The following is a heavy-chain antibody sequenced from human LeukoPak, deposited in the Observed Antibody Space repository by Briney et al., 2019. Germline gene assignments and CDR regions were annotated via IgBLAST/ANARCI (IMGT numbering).Heavy chain of an antibody. D-gene: IGHD2-2*02. CDR1: GGSISSGGYY. CDR3: ARRPDCSSTSCYSFWFDP. CDR2: IYTSGGT. Sequence: PSQTLSLTCTVSGGSISSGGYYWRWIRQPAGKGLEWIGRIYTSGGTNYNPSLKSRATISVDTSKNQFSLKLSSVTAADTAVYYCARRPDCSSTSCYSFWFDPWGQGTLVTVSS. J-gene: IGHJ5*02. V-gene: IGHV4-61*02.